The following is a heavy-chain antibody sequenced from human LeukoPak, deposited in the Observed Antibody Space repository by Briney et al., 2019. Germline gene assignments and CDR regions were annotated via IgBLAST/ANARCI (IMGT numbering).Heavy chain of an antibody. CDR2: ISYDGSNK. CDR1: GFTFSSYA. CDR3: ARQELGTLFDY. Sequence: GGSLRLSCAASGFTFSSYAMHWVRQAPGKGLEWVAVISYDGSNKYYADSVKGRFTISRGNSKNTLYLQMNSLRAEDTAVYYCARQELGTLFDYWGQGTLVTVSS. V-gene: IGHV3-30-3*01. D-gene: IGHD7-27*01. J-gene: IGHJ4*02.